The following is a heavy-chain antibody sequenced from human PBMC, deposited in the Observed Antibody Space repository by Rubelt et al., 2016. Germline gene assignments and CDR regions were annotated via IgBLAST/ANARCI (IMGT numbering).Heavy chain of an antibody. J-gene: IGHJ4*02. CDR1: GFTYTYST. CDR3: ARSGAWSSGRYYFDE. D-gene: IGHD6-19*01. Sequence: ASGFTYTYSTMTWVRQAPGKGLEWVSAISGNGGSTYYADSVRGRFTISRDNSRNTLYLQMNCLRAEDTAVYYCARSGAWSSGRYYFDEWGQGTLVTVSS. V-gene: IGHV3-23*01. CDR2: ISGNGGST.